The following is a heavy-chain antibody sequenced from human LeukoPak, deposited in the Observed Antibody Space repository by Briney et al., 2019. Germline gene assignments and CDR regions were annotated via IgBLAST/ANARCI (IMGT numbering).Heavy chain of an antibody. J-gene: IGHJ4*02. CDR3: ARTIGYSYGYSDY. CDR2: IYYSGST. V-gene: IGHV4-59*12. Sequence: PSETLSLTCTVSGGSISSYYWSWIRQPPGKGLEWIGYIYYSGSTNYNPSLKSRVTISVDTSKNQFSLKLSSVTAADTAVYYCARTIGYSYGYSDYWGQGTLVTVSS. CDR1: GGSISSYY. D-gene: IGHD5-18*01.